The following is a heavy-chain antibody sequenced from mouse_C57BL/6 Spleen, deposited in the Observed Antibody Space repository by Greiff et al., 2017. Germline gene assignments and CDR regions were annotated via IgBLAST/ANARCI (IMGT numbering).Heavy chain of an antibody. CDR1: GYAFSSSW. CDR2: IYPGDGDT. V-gene: IGHV1-82*01. J-gene: IGHJ4*01. Sequence: QVQLQQSGPELVKPGASVKISCKASGYAFSSSWMNWVKQRPGKGLEWIGRIYPGDGDTNYNGKFKGKATLTADKSSSTAYMQLISLTSEDSAVYFCARDDGYYVGAMDYWGQGTSVTVSS. CDR3: ARDDGYYVGAMDY. D-gene: IGHD2-3*01.